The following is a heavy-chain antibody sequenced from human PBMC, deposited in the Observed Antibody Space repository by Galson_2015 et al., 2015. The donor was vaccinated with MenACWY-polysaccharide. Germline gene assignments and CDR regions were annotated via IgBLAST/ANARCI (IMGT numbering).Heavy chain of an antibody. Sequence: QSGAEVTKPGESLKISCKGSGYSFTSYWIGWVRQMPGKGLEWMGIIYPGDSDTRYSPSFQGQVTISADKSISTAYLQWSSLKASDTAMYYCARTHYDFWSGYYPEFDPWGQGTLVTVSS. D-gene: IGHD3-3*01. CDR3: ARTHYDFWSGYYPEFDP. CDR1: GYSFTSYW. J-gene: IGHJ5*02. V-gene: IGHV5-51*01. CDR2: IYPGDSDT.